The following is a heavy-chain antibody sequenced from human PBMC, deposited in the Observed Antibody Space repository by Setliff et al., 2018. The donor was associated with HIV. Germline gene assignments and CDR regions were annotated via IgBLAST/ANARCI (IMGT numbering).Heavy chain of an antibody. D-gene: IGHD2-21*01. CDR2: ISAYNGDA. Sequence: GASVKVSCKASGYTFTSYGISWVRQAPGQGLEWMGWISAYNGDANYAQNLQGRVTMTTDTSTTTVYMELRSLRSDDTAVYYCARVVRGVIQSAKTFDYWGQGTLVTVSS. CDR3: ARVVRGVIQSAKTFDY. V-gene: IGHV1-18*01. CDR1: GYTFTSYG. J-gene: IGHJ4*02.